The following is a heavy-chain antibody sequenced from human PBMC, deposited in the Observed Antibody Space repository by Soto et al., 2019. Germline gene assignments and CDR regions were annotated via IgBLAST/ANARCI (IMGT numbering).Heavy chain of an antibody. J-gene: IGHJ4*02. V-gene: IGHV3-53*02. CDR3: AILSN. CDR1: GFTVSSNY. D-gene: IGHD6-6*01. CDR2: IYSDGTT. Sequence: EVQLVETGGGLIQPGGSLRLSCAASGFTVSSNYMNWVRQAPGKGLEWPSIIYSDGTTYYADSVKGRFTISRDNFKNTLYLQMNNLRAEDTAVYYCAILSNWGQGTLVTVSS.